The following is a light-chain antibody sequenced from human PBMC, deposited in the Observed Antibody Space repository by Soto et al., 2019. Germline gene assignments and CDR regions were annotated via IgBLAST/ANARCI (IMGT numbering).Light chain of an antibody. V-gene: IGKV1-33*01. CDR2: DAS. CDR1: QGITNY. J-gene: IGKJ4*01. CDR3: QQYNSLPLT. Sequence: DIQMTQSPSSLSASVGDRVTITCQASQGITNYLNWYQQKPGQAPKLLIYDASNLQTGVPSRFRGSGSGTDFTFTISSLQPEDIATYYGQQYNSLPLTFGGGTKVEIK.